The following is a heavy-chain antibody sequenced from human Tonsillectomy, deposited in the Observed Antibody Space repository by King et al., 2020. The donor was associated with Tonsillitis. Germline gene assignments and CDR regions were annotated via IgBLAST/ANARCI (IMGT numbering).Heavy chain of an antibody. Sequence: VQLVESGGGLVQPGGSLRLSCAASGFTFSSYAMSWVRQAPGKGLEWVSAISGSGGSTYYADSVKGRFTISRDNSKNTLYLQMNRLSAEDTSVYYWAKYTKVYYYDSSGYFDYWGQGTLVTVSS. V-gene: IGHV3-23*04. D-gene: IGHD3-22*01. J-gene: IGHJ4*02. CDR2: ISGSGGST. CDR3: AKYTKVYYYDSSGYFDY. CDR1: GFTFSSYA.